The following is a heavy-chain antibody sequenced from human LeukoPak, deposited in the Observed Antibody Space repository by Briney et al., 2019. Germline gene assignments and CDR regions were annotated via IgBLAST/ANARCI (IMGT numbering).Heavy chain of an antibody. D-gene: IGHD3-10*01. Sequence: GGSLRLSCAASGFTFSNYAMYWVRQAPGKGLEWVAFITYDGSNKYYADSVKGRFTISRDNSKNTLYLQMHSLRAEDTAVYYCAKDRANAWSSDYWGQGTLVTVSS. V-gene: IGHV3-30*02. J-gene: IGHJ4*02. CDR2: ITYDGSNK. CDR1: GFTFSNYA. CDR3: AKDRANAWSSDY.